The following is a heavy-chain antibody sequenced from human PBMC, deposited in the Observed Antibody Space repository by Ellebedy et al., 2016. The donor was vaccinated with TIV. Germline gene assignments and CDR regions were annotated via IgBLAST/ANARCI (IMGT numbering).Heavy chain of an antibody. J-gene: IGHJ6*02. V-gene: IGHV3-74*01. CDR1: GFSFSHYW. Sequence: GESLKISCAASGFSFSHYWMHWVRQAPGKGLVWVSRFNSDGSSTDYADSVKGRFTISRDNAKNTMYLQMNSLRAEDTAVYYCASDYYYYGMDVWGPGTTVTVSS. CDR3: ASDYYYYGMDV. CDR2: FNSDGSST.